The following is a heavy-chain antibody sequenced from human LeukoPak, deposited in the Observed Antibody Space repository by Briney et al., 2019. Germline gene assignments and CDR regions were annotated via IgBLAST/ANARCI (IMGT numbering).Heavy chain of an antibody. J-gene: IGHJ4*02. D-gene: IGHD2-15*01. Sequence: GRSLRLSCVGSGFNFDEYAMHWVRQPPGKGLEWVSGISSNSDDIGYADSVKGRFTISRDSAKKSLYLQMNSLRAEDTALYYCANDRYCTSSSCPIDYWGRGTLVPVSS. CDR1: GFNFDEYA. CDR2: ISSNSDDI. V-gene: IGHV3-9*01. CDR3: ANDRYCTSSSCPIDY.